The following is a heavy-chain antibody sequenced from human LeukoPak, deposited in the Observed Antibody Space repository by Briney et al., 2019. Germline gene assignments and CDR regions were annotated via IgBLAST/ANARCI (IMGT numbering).Heavy chain of an antibody. D-gene: IGHD3-3*01. J-gene: IGHJ1*01. CDR3: AKAPYYDFWSGYYS. Sequence: GGSLRLSRAASGFTFSSYAMNWVRQAPGKGLEWVSGISGSGGSTYYADSVKGRLTISRDNSKNTLYLQMNSLRAEDTAVYYCAKAPYYDFWSGYYSWGQGTLVTVSS. V-gene: IGHV3-23*01. CDR1: GFTFSSYA. CDR2: ISGSGGST.